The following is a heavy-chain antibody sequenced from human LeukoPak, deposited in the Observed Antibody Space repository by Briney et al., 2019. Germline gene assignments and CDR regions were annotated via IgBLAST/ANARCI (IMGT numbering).Heavy chain of an antibody. CDR1: GFTFSSYS. Sequence: PGGSLRLSCAASGFTFSSYSMNWVRQAPGKGLEWVSSISSSSSYIYYADSVKGRFTIYRDNAKNSLYLQMNSLRAEDTAVYYCARDMSAPFSSSWYAGYYYYYMDVWGKGTTVTVSS. V-gene: IGHV3-21*01. J-gene: IGHJ6*03. CDR2: ISSSSSYI. CDR3: ARDMSAPFSSSWYAGYYYYYMDV. D-gene: IGHD6-13*01.